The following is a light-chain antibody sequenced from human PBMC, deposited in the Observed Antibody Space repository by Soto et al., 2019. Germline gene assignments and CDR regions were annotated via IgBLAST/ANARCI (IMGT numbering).Light chain of an antibody. V-gene: IGKV2-28*01. J-gene: IGKJ4*01. Sequence: DIVMTQSPLSLPVTPGESASISCRSSQSLLHSNGHNYLDWYLKKPGQSPQLLIYLGSNRASGVPDRFSVSGSGIDFTLKISRVEAEDVGVYYCMQVLQNPLTFGGGTKVEIK. CDR1: QSLLHSNGHNY. CDR3: MQVLQNPLT. CDR2: LGS.